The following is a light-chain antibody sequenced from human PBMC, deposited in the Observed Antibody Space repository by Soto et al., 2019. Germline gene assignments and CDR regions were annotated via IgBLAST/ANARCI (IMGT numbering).Light chain of an antibody. V-gene: IGKV1-33*01. CDR2: DAS. Sequence: DIQMTQSPSSLSASVGDRVTITCQASQDIRDCLNWYQQKPGKAPKLLVYDASNVETGVPSRFSGSGSGSYFIFTINSLQPEDIATYYCQQCDDFPYTFGQGTKLAIK. CDR1: QDIRDC. J-gene: IGKJ2*01. CDR3: QQCDDFPYT.